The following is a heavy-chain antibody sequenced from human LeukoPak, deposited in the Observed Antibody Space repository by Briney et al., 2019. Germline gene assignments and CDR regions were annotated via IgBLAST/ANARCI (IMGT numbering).Heavy chain of an antibody. J-gene: IGHJ4*02. CDR3: ATGGGGGWFGESYGFDY. Sequence: SVKVSCKVSGYTVTELSMLGVRPAAGKGVAWMGGFDPEDGETIYAQKFQRRVTMTEDTSTDTAYMEMSSLRSEDTAVYYCATGGGGGWFGESYGFDYWGQGILVTVSS. CDR2: FDPEDGET. D-gene: IGHD3-10*01. V-gene: IGHV1-24*01. CDR1: GYTVTELS.